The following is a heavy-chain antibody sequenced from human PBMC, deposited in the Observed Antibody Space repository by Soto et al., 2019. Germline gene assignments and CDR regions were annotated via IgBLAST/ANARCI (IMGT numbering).Heavy chain of an antibody. CDR1: GFSLSTTGVG. CDR3: AQRLRDYGLGRGRANYFDP. Sequence: QITLKESGPTLVRPTQTLTLTCTFSGFSLSTTGVGVGWIRQPPGKALEWLALIYWDDDKRYSPSLKSRLTITNGTSTKEVILTITNMDPVDTATYYWAQRLRDYGLGRGRANYFDPWGQGTLVTVSS. J-gene: IGHJ5*02. D-gene: IGHD3-10*01. V-gene: IGHV2-5*02. CDR2: IYWDDDK.